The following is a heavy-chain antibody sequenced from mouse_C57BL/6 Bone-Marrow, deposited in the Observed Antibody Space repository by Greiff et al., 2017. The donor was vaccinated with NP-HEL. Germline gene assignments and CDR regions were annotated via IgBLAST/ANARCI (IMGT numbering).Heavy chain of an antibody. J-gene: IGHJ4*01. CDR3: AKKGYDEKGNAMDY. V-gene: IGHV2-5*01. CDR1: GFSLTSYG. D-gene: IGHD2-2*01. CDR2: IWRGGST. Sequence: QVQLQQSGPGLVQPSQSLSITCTVSGFSLTSYGVHWVRQSPGKGLAWLGVIWRGGSTDYNAAFMSRLSITKDNSKSQVFFKMNSLQADDTAIYYCAKKGYDEKGNAMDYWGQGTSVTVSS.